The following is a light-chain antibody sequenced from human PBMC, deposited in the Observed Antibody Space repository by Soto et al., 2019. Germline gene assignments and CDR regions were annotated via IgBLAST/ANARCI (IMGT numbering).Light chain of an antibody. V-gene: IGKV3-11*01. Sequence: EIVLTQSPATLSLSPGERATLSCRASQSVSSYLAWYQQKPGQAPRLLIYDASNRATGIPARFSGSGSGTDFTLTISRLEPEDFAVYYCQQYSSLWTFGQGTKVDI. CDR3: QQYSSLWT. J-gene: IGKJ1*01. CDR2: DAS. CDR1: QSVSSY.